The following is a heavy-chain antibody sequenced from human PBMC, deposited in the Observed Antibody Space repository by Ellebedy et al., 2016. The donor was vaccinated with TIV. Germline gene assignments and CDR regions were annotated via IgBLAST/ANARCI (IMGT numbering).Heavy chain of an antibody. CDR2: IDSSSRTI. D-gene: IGHD3-22*01. V-gene: IGHV3-48*03. CDR1: GFIFTSYE. CDR3: ARGRGSNEYYYSFDC. J-gene: IGHJ4*02. Sequence: GGSLRLSCVVSGFIFTSYEMNWVRQAPGKGLEWVSYIDSSSRTINYADSVKGRFTISRDNAKNSLYLQMNSLRVEDGAIYYCARGRGSNEYYYSFDCWGRGTLVTVSS.